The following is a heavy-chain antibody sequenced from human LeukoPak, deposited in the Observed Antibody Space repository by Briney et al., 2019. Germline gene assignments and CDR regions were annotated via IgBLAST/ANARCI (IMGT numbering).Heavy chain of an antibody. D-gene: IGHD1-14*01. J-gene: IGHJ3*02. V-gene: IGHV4-4*07. Sequence: SETLSLTCTVPGGSISKYYWSWIRQPADKGLEWIGRIHTSGTTHYNPSLKSRVTLSVDTSTNQFSLRLTSVTATDTAVYYCARLHLPAHEGAFDIWGRGTMVTVPS. CDR2: IHTSGTT. CDR1: GGSISKYY. CDR3: ARLHLPAHEGAFDI.